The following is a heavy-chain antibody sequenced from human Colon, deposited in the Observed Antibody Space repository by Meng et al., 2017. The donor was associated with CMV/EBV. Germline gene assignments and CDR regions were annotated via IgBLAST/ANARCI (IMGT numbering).Heavy chain of an antibody. CDR1: GFTFSSYA. J-gene: IGHJ4*02. V-gene: IGHV3-30*04. CDR2: IPYDGSNR. CDR3: ARGELVGATAGIDFWSGYYY. Sequence: GESLKISCAASGFTFSSYAMHWVRQAPGEGLEWVAVIPYDGSNRDYADSVKGRFTISRDNSKNTLYLQMNTLRVDDTAVYYCARGELVGATAGIDFWSGYYYWGQGTLVTVSS. D-gene: IGHD3-3*01.